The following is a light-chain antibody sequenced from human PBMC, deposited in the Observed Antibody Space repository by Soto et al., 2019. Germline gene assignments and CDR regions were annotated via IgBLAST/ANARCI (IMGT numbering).Light chain of an antibody. CDR1: QSVSNSF. J-gene: IGKJ2*01. CDR2: GAS. V-gene: IGKV3-20*01. Sequence: EIVLTQSPGTLCLSPGERATLSCRASQSVSNSFLAWYQQKPGQAPRLLIYGASFRATGIPDRFSGSGSGTDFTLTISRLEPEDFAVYYCQQYGNSPTTFGQGTKLEIK. CDR3: QQYGNSPTT.